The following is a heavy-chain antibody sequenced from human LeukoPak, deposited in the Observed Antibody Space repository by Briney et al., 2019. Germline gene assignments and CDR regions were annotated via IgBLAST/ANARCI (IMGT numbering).Heavy chain of an antibody. D-gene: IGHD6-19*01. J-gene: IGHJ4*02. CDR2: IWYDGSNK. CDR3: ARDPGSGWYKDY. V-gene: IGHV3-33*08. Sequence: GGSLRLSCSASGFTFSSHAVHWVRQAPGKGLEWVAVIWYDGSNKYYADSVKGRFTISRDNSRNTLYLQMNSLRAEDTAVYYCARDPGSGWYKDYWGQGTLVTVSS. CDR1: GFTFSSHA.